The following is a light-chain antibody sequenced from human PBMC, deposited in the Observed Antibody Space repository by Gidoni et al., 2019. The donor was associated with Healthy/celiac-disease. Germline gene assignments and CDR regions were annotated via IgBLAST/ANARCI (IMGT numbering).Light chain of an antibody. Sequence: SYELTPPPSVSVSPGQTASITCSGDKLGDKYACWYQQKPGQSPVLVIYQDSKRPSGIPERFSGSNSGNTATLTISGTQAMDEADYYCQAWDSSTVVFGGGIKLTVL. V-gene: IGLV3-1*01. J-gene: IGLJ2*01. CDR1: KLGDKY. CDR2: QDS. CDR3: QAWDSSTVV.